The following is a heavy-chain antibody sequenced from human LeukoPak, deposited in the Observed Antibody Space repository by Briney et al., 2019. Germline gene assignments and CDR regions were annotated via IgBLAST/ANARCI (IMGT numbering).Heavy chain of an antibody. Sequence: GGSLRLSCAASGFTFSSYSMNWVRQAPGKGLEWVSSISSSSSYIYYADSVKGRFTISRDNAKNSLYLQMNSLRAEDTAVYYCARGKVKGTSGYMDVWGKGTTVTVSS. CDR2: ISSSSSYI. CDR1: GFTFSSYS. CDR3: ARGKVKGTSGYMDV. J-gene: IGHJ6*03. V-gene: IGHV3-21*01. D-gene: IGHD3-10*01.